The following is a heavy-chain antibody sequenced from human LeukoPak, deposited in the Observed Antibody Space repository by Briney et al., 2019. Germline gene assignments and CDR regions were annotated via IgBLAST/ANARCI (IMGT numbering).Heavy chain of an antibody. V-gene: IGHV3-7*01. J-gene: IGHJ4*02. CDR2: IKEDGREK. D-gene: IGHD2-15*01. CDR1: GFTFSRHW. Sequence: GGSLRLSCAASGFTFSRHWMSWVRQAPGKVLEWVANIKEDGREKKYVDSVKDRFTISRDNTKNLVYLQMSGLRVDDTAIYYCARDKEGGSNDHWGQGTLVTVSS. CDR3: ARDKEGGSNDH.